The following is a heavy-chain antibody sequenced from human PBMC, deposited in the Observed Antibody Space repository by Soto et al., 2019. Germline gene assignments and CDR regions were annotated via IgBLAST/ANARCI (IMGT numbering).Heavy chain of an antibody. Sequence: QVQLVESGGGVVQPGTSLRLSCVGSGFTFRSYVIHWVRQAPGKGLEWVALTSYDGSNKDHGDSVKGRFTISRDNSRNTVDLQMDSLRREDTTLYYCARWGTTRGLDVWGQGTRVSVSS. J-gene: IGHJ1*01. V-gene: IGHV3-33*05. CDR3: ARWGTTRGLDV. CDR1: GFTFRSYV. CDR2: TSYDGSNK. D-gene: IGHD3-16*01.